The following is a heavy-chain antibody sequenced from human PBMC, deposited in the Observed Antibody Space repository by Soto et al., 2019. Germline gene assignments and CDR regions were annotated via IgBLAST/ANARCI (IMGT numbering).Heavy chain of an antibody. J-gene: IGHJ5*02. V-gene: IGHV3-7*03. CDR1: GFTFSSYW. CDR2: IKQDGSEK. D-gene: IGHD3-9*01. Sequence: EVQLVESGGGLVQPGGSLRLSCAASGFTFSSYWMSWVRQAPGKGLEWVANIKQDGSEKYYVDSVKGRFTISRDNAKNSLYLQMNSLRAEDTAVYYCASSSSATYYDILTGYYTGGGGNWFDPWGQGTLVTVSS. CDR3: ASSSSATYYDILTGYYTGGGGNWFDP.